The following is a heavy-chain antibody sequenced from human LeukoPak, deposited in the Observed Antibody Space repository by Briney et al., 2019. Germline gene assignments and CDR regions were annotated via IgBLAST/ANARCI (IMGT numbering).Heavy chain of an antibody. J-gene: IGHJ4*02. V-gene: IGHV4-4*02. Sequence: SGTLSLTCAVSGGSISSSNWWSWVRQPPGKGLEWIGEIYHSGSTNYNPSLKSRVTISVDKSKNQFSLKLSSVTAADTAVYYCARNKDILTGYAPSFDYWGQGTLVTVSS. D-gene: IGHD3-9*01. CDR2: IYHSGST. CDR3: ARNKDILTGYAPSFDY. CDR1: GGSISSSNW.